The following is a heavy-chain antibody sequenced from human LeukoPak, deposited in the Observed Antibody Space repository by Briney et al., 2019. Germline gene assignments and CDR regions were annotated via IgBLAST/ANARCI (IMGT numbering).Heavy chain of an antibody. V-gene: IGHV1-24*01. CDR2: FDPEDGET. J-gene: IGHJ4*02. CDR3: ATDPVSSATTFDY. CDR1: GYTLTELS. D-gene: IGHD1-1*01. Sequence: ASVKVSCKVSGYTLTELSMHWVRQAPGKGLEWMGGFDPEDGETIHAQKFQGRVTMTEDTSTDTAYMELSSLRSEATAVYYCATDPVSSATTFDYWGQGTLVTVSS.